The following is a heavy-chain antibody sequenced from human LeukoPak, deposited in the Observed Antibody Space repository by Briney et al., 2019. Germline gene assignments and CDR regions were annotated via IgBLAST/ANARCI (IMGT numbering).Heavy chain of an antibody. D-gene: IGHD6-6*01. CDR2: IYTSGST. Sequence: PSQTLSLTCTVSGGSISSGSYYWSWIRQPAGKGLEWIGRIYTSGSTNYNPSLKSRVTISVDTSKNQFSLKLSSVTAADTAVYYCARDLGSSRDYWGQGTPVTVSS. V-gene: IGHV4-61*02. CDR3: ARDLGSSRDY. J-gene: IGHJ4*02. CDR1: GGSISSGSYY.